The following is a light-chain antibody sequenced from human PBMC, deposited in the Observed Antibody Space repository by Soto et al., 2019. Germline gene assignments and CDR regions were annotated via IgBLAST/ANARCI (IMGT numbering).Light chain of an antibody. CDR3: TSYTSSTTWV. Sequence: QSALTQPASVSGSPGRSITVSCTGTSSDIGASNYVSWYQQHPGKAPKLIISEVSNRPSGVSNRFSGSKSGSTASLTISGLQAEDEADYYCTSYTSSTTWVFGGGTQLTVL. V-gene: IGLV2-14*01. CDR2: EVS. CDR1: SSDIGASNY. J-gene: IGLJ3*02.